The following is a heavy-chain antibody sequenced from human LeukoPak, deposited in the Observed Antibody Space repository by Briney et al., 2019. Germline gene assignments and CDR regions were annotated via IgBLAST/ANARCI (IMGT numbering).Heavy chain of an antibody. CDR3: VTWRLSQDFDH. J-gene: IGHJ4*02. Sequence: GGCLRHSREGPGFTLTNFAIQWVRQAPGKGLQWVAFIRSHGGDKYYEDSVKGRVIVSRDNSQKIVYLEVNSLKDEDRDGYYCVTWRLSQDFDHWGQGSLVIVSS. CDR1: GFTLTNFA. D-gene: IGHD2/OR15-2a*01. CDR2: IRSHGGDK. V-gene: IGHV3-30*02.